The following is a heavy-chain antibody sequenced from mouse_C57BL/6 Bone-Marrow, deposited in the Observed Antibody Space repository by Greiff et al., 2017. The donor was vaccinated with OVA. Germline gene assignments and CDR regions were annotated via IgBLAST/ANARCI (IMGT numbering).Heavy chain of an antibody. CDR1: GYTFTSYW. CDR3: ARSSLWIAY. Sequence: VQVVESGAELVRPGTSVKLSCKASGYTFTSYWMHWVKQRPGQGLEWIGVIDPSDSYTNYNQKFKGKATLTVDTSSSTAYMQLSSLTSEDSAVYYCARSSLWIAYWGQGTLVTVSA. D-gene: IGHD6-1*01. CDR2: IDPSDSYT. J-gene: IGHJ3*01. V-gene: IGHV1-59*01.